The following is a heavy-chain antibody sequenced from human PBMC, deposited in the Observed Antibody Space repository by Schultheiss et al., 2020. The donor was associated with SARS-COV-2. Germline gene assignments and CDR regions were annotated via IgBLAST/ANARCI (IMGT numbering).Heavy chain of an antibody. J-gene: IGHJ3*02. CDR3: ARANARQYDAFDI. Sequence: GGSLRLSCAASGFTFSDYYMSWVRQAPGKGLEWVSYISSSSSTIYYADSVKGRFTISRDNAKNSLYLQMNSLRAEDTAVYYCARANARQYDAFDIWGQGTMVTVSS. D-gene: IGHD4-11*01. CDR2: ISSSSSTI. V-gene: IGHV3-11*04. CDR1: GFTFSDYY.